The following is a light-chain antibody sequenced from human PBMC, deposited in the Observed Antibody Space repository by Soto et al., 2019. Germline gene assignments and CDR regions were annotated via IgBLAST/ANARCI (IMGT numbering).Light chain of an antibody. CDR2: DAS. CDR1: QSVSSY. Sequence: EIVLTQSPATLSLSPGERATLSCRASQSVSSYLAWYQQKPGQAPRLLIYDASNRATGIPARFSGSGSGTDFTPPTTRLAPEVFAVYYCQQRTNWPPITFGRGPKLEIK. J-gene: IGKJ2*01. V-gene: IGKV3-11*01. CDR3: QQRTNWPPIT.